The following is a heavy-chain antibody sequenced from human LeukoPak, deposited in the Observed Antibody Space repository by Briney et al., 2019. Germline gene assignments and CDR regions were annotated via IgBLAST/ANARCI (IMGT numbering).Heavy chain of an antibody. CDR3: VRFALTSSLDH. CDR2: IYPGYSDA. CDR1: GDNLTNNW. Sequence: GESLKISCKISGDNLTNNWIGWVGQVPGKGLEWMGLIYPGYSDAKYNPSFQGQGTLSVDASTSTAYLQLSGLRASDTAIYYCVRFALTSSLDHWGQGTLVTVSS. D-gene: IGHD6-13*01. V-gene: IGHV5-51*01. J-gene: IGHJ5*02.